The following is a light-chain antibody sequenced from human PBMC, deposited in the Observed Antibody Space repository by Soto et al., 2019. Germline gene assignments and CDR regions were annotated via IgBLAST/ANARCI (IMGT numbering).Light chain of an antibody. CDR2: GAS. CDR3: QQYRMSPNT. Sequence: EIVLTPSPGTLSLSPGERATLSCRASQRVDDSHLAWYQLRPGQAPRLLIYGASTRATGIPDRFSGSGSGTDFSLTIRGLKPEDFAVYYCQQYRMSPNTFGQGTKVDIK. J-gene: IGKJ1*01. CDR1: QRVDDSH. V-gene: IGKV3-20*01.